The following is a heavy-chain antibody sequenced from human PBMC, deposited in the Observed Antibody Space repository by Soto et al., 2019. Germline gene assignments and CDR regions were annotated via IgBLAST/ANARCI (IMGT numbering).Heavy chain of an antibody. CDR2: IYYSGST. CDR3: DRKRIHIWFDY. J-gene: IGHJ4*02. CDR1: GGSISSGDYY. D-gene: IGHD5-18*01. Sequence: QVQLQESGPGLVKPSQTLSLTCTVSGGSISSGDYYWSWIRQPPGKGLEWIGYIYYSGSTYYNPSLKSRVTTSVAKFKSYFTLKLSSVTAADADVYYCDRKRIHIWFDYWGQGTLVTVSS. V-gene: IGHV4-30-4*01.